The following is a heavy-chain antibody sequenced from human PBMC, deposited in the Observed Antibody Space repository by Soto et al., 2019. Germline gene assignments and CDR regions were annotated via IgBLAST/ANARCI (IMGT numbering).Heavy chain of an antibody. CDR1: GGSISSYY. V-gene: IGHV4-59*01. CDR2: ISDSGST. CDR3: ARIRRGQFGELILNWFDP. Sequence: PSETLSLTCTVSGGSISSYYWSWIRQPPGKGLEWIGYISDSGSTNYNPSLKSRVTISVDTSKNQFSLKLSSVTAADTAVYYCARIRRGQFGELILNWFDPWGQGTLVTVSS. J-gene: IGHJ5*02. D-gene: IGHD3-10*01.